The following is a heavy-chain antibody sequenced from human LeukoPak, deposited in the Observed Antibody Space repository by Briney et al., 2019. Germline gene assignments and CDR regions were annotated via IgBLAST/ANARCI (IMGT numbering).Heavy chain of an antibody. CDR1: SGSISSYY. J-gene: IGHJ6*02. CDR3: AKSTRPNYYYGMDV. V-gene: IGHV4-59*01. CDR2: IYYSGST. Sequence: ASETLSLTCTVSSGSISSYYWSWIRQPPGKGLEWIGYIYYSGSTNYNPSLKSRVTISVDTSKNQFSLKLSSVTAADTAVYYCAKSTRPNYYYGMDVWGQGTTVTVSS.